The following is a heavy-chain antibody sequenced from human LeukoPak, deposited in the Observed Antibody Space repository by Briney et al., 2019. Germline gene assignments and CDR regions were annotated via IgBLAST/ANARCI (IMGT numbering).Heavy chain of an antibody. CDR3: AKDRDCSSTGCYVFAN. D-gene: IGHD2-2*01. Sequence: GGSLRLSCAASGVTLRNYAMTWIRQAPGKGLQWVSVISGDGESTYYADSVRGRFTISRDNSKNTMYLQMYNLRAEDTAIYYCAKDRDCSSTGCYVFANWGQGTLVTVSS. CDR1: GVTLRNYA. J-gene: IGHJ4*02. V-gene: IGHV3-23*01. CDR2: ISGDGEST.